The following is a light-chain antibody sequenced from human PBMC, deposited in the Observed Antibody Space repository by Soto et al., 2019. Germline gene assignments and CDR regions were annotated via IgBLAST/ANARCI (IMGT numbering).Light chain of an antibody. CDR2: DVS. V-gene: IGLV2-11*01. J-gene: IGLJ1*01. CDR1: SSDVGDYNS. Sequence: QSALTQPASVSGSPGQSVTVSCIGTSSDVGDYNSVSWYQQHPGKAPKLMIYDVSKRPSGVPDRFSGSKSGNTASLTISGLQAADEADYYCCSYVGGYSYVFGIGTKVTVL. CDR3: CSYVGGYSYV.